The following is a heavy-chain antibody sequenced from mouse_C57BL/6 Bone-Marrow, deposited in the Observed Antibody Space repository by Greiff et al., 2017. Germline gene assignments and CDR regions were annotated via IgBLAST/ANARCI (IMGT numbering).Heavy chain of an antibody. J-gene: IGHJ2*01. Sequence: QVQLQQSGAELVRPGASVKLSCKASGYTFTDYYINWVKQSPGQGLEWVARIYPGRGSTYYNEKFKGKATLTAEKSSSTAYMQLSSLTAEDSAVYVCARDYSAYWGQGTIVTVSS. CDR1: GYTFTDYY. CDR3: ARDYSAY. CDR2: IYPGRGST. V-gene: IGHV1-76*01.